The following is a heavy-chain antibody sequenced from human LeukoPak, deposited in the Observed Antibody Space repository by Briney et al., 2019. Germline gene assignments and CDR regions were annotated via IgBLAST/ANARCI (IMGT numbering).Heavy chain of an antibody. D-gene: IGHD6-19*01. Sequence: PSETQSLTCAVYGGSFSGYYWSWIRQPPGKGLEWIGEINHSGSTNYNPSLKSRVTISVDTSKNQFSLKLSSVTAADTAVYYCARWRVAVAGFDYWGQGTLVTVSS. CDR3: ARWRVAVAGFDY. CDR1: GGSFSGYY. J-gene: IGHJ4*02. CDR2: INHSGST. V-gene: IGHV4-34*01.